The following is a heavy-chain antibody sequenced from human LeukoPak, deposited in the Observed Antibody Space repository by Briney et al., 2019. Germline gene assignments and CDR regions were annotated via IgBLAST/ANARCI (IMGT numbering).Heavy chain of an antibody. V-gene: IGHV3-48*03. Sequence: GGSLRLSCAASGFTFSSYEMNWVRQAPGKGLEWVSYISSSGSTIYYADSVKGRFTISRDNAKNSLYLQMNSLRAEDTAVYYCARGIAVAGYFDYWGQGTLVTVSS. CDR2: ISSSGSTI. CDR3: ARGIAVAGYFDY. D-gene: IGHD6-19*01. CDR1: GFTFSSYE. J-gene: IGHJ4*02.